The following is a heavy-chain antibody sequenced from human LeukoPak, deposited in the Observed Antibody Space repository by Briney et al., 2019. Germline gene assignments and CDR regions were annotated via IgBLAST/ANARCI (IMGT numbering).Heavy chain of an antibody. J-gene: IGHJ6*02. CDR2: MFYNGNT. V-gene: IGHV4-59*01. CDR1: GGSINGYY. Sequence: SETLSLTCNVSGGSINGYYWTWIRQPPQKGLEWIGYMFYNGNTNYNPSLKSRVTISVDTSQNQISLRLASVTAADTGIYHCARLTREDGVDVWGQGTTVTVPS. CDR3: ARLTREDGVDV.